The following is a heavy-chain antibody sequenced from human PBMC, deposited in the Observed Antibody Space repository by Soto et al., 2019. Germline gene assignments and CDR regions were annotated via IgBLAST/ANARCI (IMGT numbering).Heavy chain of an antibody. D-gene: IGHD3-16*01. J-gene: IGHJ3*02. CDR1: GGSISSSNYY. CDR3: ASPTLGAFDI. V-gene: IGHV4-39*01. CDR2: IYYSGST. Sequence: SETLSLTCTVSGGSISSSNYYWGWIRQPPGKGLEWIGSIYYSGSTTYNSSLKSRVTMSVDTSKNQLSLRLSSVTAADTAVYYCASPTLGAFDIWGQGTMVTVSS.